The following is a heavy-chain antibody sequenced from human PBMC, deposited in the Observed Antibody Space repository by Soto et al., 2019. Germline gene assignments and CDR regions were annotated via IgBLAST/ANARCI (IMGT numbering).Heavy chain of an antibody. CDR1: GCSISSGGYY. J-gene: IGHJ4*02. CDR3: ASNGGYSYGAFDY. CDR2: VYYSGST. Sequence: QVQLQESGPGLVKPSQTLSLTCTVSGCSISSGGYYWSWIRQHPGKLLEWIGSVYYSGSTYYNPSLKSRVTRSVDTSKNQFSLKLSSVTAADTAVYYCASNGGYSYGAFDYWGQGTLVTVSS. V-gene: IGHV4-31*03. D-gene: IGHD5-18*01.